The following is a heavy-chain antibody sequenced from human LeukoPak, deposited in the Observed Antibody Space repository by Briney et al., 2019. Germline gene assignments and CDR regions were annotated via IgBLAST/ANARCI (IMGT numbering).Heavy chain of an antibody. J-gene: IGHJ4*02. CDR1: GYSFTNYW. Sequence: GESLKTSCRTSGYSFTNYWIGWVRQMPGKGLEWMGIIYPGDSDTRFSPSFQGQVTVSADKSISTAYLQWSSLKASDTAMYYCARRGGNSLEFDYWGQGTLVTVSS. D-gene: IGHD4-23*01. CDR3: ARRGGNSLEFDY. CDR2: IYPGDSDT. V-gene: IGHV5-51*01.